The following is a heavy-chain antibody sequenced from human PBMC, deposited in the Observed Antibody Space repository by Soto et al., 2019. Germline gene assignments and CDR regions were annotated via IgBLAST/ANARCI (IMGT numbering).Heavy chain of an antibody. CDR3: MNVPHY. CDR1: GVTFSGCT. CDR2: IIPILGIA. Sequence: QVQLVQSGAEVKKPGSSVKVSCKASGVTFSGCTISWVRQAPGQGLEWMGRIIPILGIANYAQKFQRRVTINADKSTSPAYLALSSLRSEDMTVYYCMNVPHYWGQGTLVTVSS. V-gene: IGHV1-69*02. J-gene: IGHJ4*02.